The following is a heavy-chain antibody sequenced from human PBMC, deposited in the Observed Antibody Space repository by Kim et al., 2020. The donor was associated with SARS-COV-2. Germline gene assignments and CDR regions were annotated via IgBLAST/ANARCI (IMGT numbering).Heavy chain of an antibody. Sequence: SYADSGKGRFTISRDNSKTTRYLQRNSLRAEDTAVYYCARDTRDYYGMDVWGQGTTVTVSS. J-gene: IGHJ6*02. V-gene: IGHV3-33*01. CDR3: ARDTRDYYGMDV.